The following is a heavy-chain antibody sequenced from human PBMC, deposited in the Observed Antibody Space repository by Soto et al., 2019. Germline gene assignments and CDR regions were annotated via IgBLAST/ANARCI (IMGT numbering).Heavy chain of an antibody. Sequence: QVQLVESGGGVVQPGRSLRLSCAASGFTFSSYGMHWVRQAPGKGLEWVAVISYDGSNKYYADSVKGRFTISRDNSKNTLYLQMNSLRAEDTAVYYCAKDQTLLWFGDPLDYWGQGTLVTVSS. CDR3: AKDQTLLWFGDPLDY. D-gene: IGHD3-10*01. CDR1: GFTFSSYG. CDR2: ISYDGSNK. J-gene: IGHJ4*02. V-gene: IGHV3-30*18.